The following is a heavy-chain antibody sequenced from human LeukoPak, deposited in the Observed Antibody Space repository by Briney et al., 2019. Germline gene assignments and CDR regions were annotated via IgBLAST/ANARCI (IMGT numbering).Heavy chain of an antibody. J-gene: IGHJ5*02. CDR2: IHHSGTT. CDR3: ARRVVTVAGTLGWFDP. D-gene: IGHD1-1*01. CDR1: GVSISSYF. Sequence: SETLSLTCAVSGVSISSYFWTWIRQPPGKGLEWIGHIHHSGTTNFNPSLKSRVTVSVDTSKNQFSLKLTSVTAADTAVYYCARRVVTVAGTLGWFDPWGQGTLVPVSS. V-gene: IGHV4-59*08.